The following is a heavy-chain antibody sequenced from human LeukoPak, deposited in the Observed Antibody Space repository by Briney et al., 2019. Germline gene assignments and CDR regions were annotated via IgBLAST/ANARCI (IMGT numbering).Heavy chain of an antibody. CDR2: ISSGGDNT. Sequence: GGTLRLSCAASGFSFSNYGMSWARQAPGKGLEWVSSISSGGDNTYYADSVRGRFTISRDNSKNTLYLQLNSLRAEDTAVYYCAKSHRGHCSTTTCDDEGDYWGQGTLVTVSS. CDR3: AKSHRGHCSTTTCDDEGDY. D-gene: IGHD2-2*01. V-gene: IGHV3-23*01. CDR1: GFSFSNYG. J-gene: IGHJ4*02.